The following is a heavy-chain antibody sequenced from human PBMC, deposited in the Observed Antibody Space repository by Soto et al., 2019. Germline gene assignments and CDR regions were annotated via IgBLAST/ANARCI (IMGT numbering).Heavy chain of an antibody. D-gene: IGHD6-13*01. CDR1: GFTVSSNY. J-gene: IGHJ6*02. V-gene: IGHV3-53*01. Sequence: GGSLRLSCAASGFTVSSNYMSWVRQAPGKGLEWVSVIYSGGSTYYADSVKGRFTISRDNSKNTLYLQMNSLRAEDTAVYYCARDPGIAAAGTYYYYGMDVWGQGTTVTVSS. CDR2: IYSGGST. CDR3: ARDPGIAAAGTYYYYGMDV.